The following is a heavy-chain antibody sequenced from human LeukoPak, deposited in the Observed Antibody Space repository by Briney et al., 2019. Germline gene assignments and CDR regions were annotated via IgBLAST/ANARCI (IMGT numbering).Heavy chain of an antibody. CDR1: GGTFTSYA. CDR3: ASQYSGYDYDAFDI. D-gene: IGHD5-12*01. J-gene: IGHJ3*02. CDR2: FIPILAIA. V-gene: IGHV1-69*04. Sequence: GASVKVSCKASGGTFTSYAISWVRQAPGQGLQWMGRFIPILAIANYAQDFQGRVTITADKSTSTAYMELSSLRSEDTAVYYCASQYSGYDYDAFDIWGQGTMVTVSS.